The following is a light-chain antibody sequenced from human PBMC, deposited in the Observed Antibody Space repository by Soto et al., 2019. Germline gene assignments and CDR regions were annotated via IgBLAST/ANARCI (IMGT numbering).Light chain of an antibody. J-gene: IGKJ1*01. Sequence: EIVLTQSPATLSLSPGERATLSCRASQSISQSLAWYQQRPGQAPRLLIYDASRRATGIPARFSGGGSGTDFTLTISRLEPEDFAVYYCQQYGSSGTFGQGTKVDIK. V-gene: IGKV3-20*01. CDR3: QQYGSSGT. CDR2: DAS. CDR1: QSISQS.